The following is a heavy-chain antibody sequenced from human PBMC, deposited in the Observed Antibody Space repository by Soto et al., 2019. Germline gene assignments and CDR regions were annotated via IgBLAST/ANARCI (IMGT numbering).Heavy chain of an antibody. CDR3: ARNYGHAFDI. Sequence: SETLSLNCTVSGGSISSYYWSWIRQPPGKGLEWIGYIYYSGSTNYNPSLKSRVTISVDTSKNQFSLKLSSVTAADTAVYYCARNYGHAFDIWGQGTMVTVSS. CDR1: GGSISSYY. J-gene: IGHJ3*02. D-gene: IGHD1-7*01. CDR2: IYYSGST. V-gene: IGHV4-59*01.